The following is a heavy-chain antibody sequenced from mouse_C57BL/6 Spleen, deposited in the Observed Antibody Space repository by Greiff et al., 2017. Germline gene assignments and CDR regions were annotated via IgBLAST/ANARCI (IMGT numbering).Heavy chain of an antibody. CDR2: ISNLAYSI. Sequence: EVKLVESGGGLVQPGGSLKLSCAASGFTFSDYGMAWVRQAPRKGPEWVAFISNLAYSIYYADTVTGRFTISRENAKNTLYLEMSSLRSEDTAMYYCARQDYGSSYNAMDYWGQGTSVTVSS. V-gene: IGHV5-15*01. D-gene: IGHD1-1*01. J-gene: IGHJ4*01. CDR3: ARQDYGSSYNAMDY. CDR1: GFTFSDYG.